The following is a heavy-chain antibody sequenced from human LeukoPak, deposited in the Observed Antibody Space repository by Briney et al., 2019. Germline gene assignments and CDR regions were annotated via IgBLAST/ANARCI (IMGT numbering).Heavy chain of an antibody. CDR2: IYYSGST. Sequence: SETLSLTCTVSGGSISSYYWSWIRQPPGKGLEWIGYIYYSGSTNYSPSLKSRVTISVDTSKNQFSLKLSSVTAADTAVYYCARVGLLWYYFDYWGQGTLVTVSS. D-gene: IGHD3-3*01. CDR1: GGSISSYY. CDR3: ARVGLLWYYFDY. V-gene: IGHV4-59*01. J-gene: IGHJ4*02.